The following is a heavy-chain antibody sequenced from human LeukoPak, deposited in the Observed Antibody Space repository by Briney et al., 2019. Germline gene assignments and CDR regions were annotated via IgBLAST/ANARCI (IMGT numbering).Heavy chain of an antibody. Sequence: ASVKVSCKASGYTFTNYDINWVRQATGQGLEWMGWMNPNNGNTGYAQKFQGRVTITRSTSTNTAYMELSSLRSGDTAVYFCARGASRSFDLWGQGTLITVSS. D-gene: IGHD3-9*01. CDR2: MNPNNGNT. J-gene: IGHJ4*02. CDR1: GYTFTNYD. V-gene: IGHV1-8*03. CDR3: ARGASRSFDL.